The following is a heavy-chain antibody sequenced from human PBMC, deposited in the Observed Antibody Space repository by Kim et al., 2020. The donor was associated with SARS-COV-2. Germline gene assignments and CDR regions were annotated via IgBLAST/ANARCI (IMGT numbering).Heavy chain of an antibody. Sequence: ADSVKCRYTINRDNSKNTLYLRMNSLGAEDTALYYCAKGGSASCYSSSFNWGQGTLVTVSS. J-gene: IGHJ4*02. V-gene: IGHV3-23*01. CDR3: AKGGSASCYSSSFN. D-gene: IGHD2-2*02.